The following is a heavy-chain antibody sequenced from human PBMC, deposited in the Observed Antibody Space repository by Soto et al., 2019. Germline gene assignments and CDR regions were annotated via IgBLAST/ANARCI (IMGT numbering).Heavy chain of an antibody. D-gene: IGHD6-6*01. CDR2: IYYSGST. V-gene: IGHV4-30-4*01. CDR3: ASMYSSSSAYYYYYGMDV. CDR1: GGSISSGDYY. J-gene: IGHJ6*02. Sequence: SETLSVTCTVSGGSISSGDYYCSWIRQPPGKGLEGIGYIYYSGSTYYTPSLNSLFTISVDTSKNHFSLKLSSVTAADTAVFYCASMYSSSSAYYYYYGMDVWRQGTTVTVSS.